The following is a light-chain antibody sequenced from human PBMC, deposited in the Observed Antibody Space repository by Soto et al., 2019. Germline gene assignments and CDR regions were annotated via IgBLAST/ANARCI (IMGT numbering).Light chain of an antibody. V-gene: IGLV2-14*01. CDR2: EVT. CDR3: NSYTTLSNRV. J-gene: IGLJ1*01. CDR1: SSDIGAYNY. Sequence: QSALTQPASVSGSPGQSITISCTGTSSDIGAYNYVSWYQQHPGKAPKLLIYEVTNRPSGVSDRFSGSKSSNTASLTISGLQAEDEANYYCNSYTTLSNRVFGTGTKVTAL.